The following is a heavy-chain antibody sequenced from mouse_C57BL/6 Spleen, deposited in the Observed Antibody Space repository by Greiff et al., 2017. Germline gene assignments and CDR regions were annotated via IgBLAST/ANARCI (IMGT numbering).Heavy chain of an antibody. CDR1: GYTFTSYW. Sequence: QVQLKQSGAELVMPGASVKLSCKASGYTFTSYWMHWVKQRPGQGLEWIGEIDPSDSYTNYNQKFKGKSTLTVDKSSSTAYMQLSSLTSEDSAVYYCARSTTVVAGDYWGQGTTLTVSS. CDR2: IDPSDSYT. J-gene: IGHJ2*01. CDR3: ARSTTVVAGDY. D-gene: IGHD1-1*01. V-gene: IGHV1-69*01.